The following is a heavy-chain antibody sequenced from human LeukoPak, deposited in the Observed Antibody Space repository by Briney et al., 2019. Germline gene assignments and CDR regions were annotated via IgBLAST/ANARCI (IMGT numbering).Heavy chain of an antibody. CDR3: AKDRLYDGSY. Sequence: GGSLRLSCAVSGFTFSSYAMTWVRQAPGKGLEWVSVISGSGTNTYYADSVKGRFTISRDNSKNTLYLQMNSLRAEDTAVYYCAKDRLYDGSYWGQGTLVTVSS. CDR2: ISGSGTNT. CDR1: GFTFSSYA. J-gene: IGHJ4*02. D-gene: IGHD1-26*01. V-gene: IGHV3-23*01.